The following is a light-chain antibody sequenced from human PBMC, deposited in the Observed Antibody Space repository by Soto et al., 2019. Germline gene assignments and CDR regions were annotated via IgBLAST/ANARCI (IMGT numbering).Light chain of an antibody. V-gene: IGLV2-14*01. CDR1: SSDVGGYNS. Sequence: QSFLTQPASVSLSPGQSITISCTGTSSDVGGYNSVSWYRQDPGKAPKLMIYDVTNRPSGVSNRFSGSKSGNTASLTISGLQAEDEADYYCSSFTSSITYVFGTGTKVTVL. CDR3: SSFTSSITYV. CDR2: DVT. J-gene: IGLJ1*01.